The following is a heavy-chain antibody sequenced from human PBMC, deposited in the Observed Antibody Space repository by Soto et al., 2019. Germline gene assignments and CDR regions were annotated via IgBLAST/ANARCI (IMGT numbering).Heavy chain of an antibody. CDR3: AARHFWSGPWTARRLDH. D-gene: IGHD3-3*02. J-gene: IGHJ1*01. CDR1: CDSINTSNW. V-gene: IGHV4-4*02. CDR2: ISHSGNA. Sequence: LSLSCAVSCDSINTSNWCNGVRQPPRKGLEWIDQISHSGNASYNPSLTRRVTISVAKSKNHFSLKLTAATAANTAVHYCAARHFWSGPWTARRLDHWGQATLDTV.